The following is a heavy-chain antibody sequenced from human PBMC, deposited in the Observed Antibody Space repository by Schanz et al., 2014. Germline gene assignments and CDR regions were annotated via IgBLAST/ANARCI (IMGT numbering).Heavy chain of an antibody. Sequence: VQLEQSGAEVKKPGSSVKVSCKASGGTFSSFGINWVRQAPGQGLEWMGRIIPSLGLAKYEQKFQDKVTITADKSTCTAYMDVSSLRSEDTAVYYCASSGAGYSSSWDFDYWGQGTLVTVSS. CDR2: IIPSLGLA. V-gene: IGHV1-69*02. D-gene: IGHD6-13*01. J-gene: IGHJ4*02. CDR3: ASSGAGYSSSWDFDY. CDR1: GGTFSSFG.